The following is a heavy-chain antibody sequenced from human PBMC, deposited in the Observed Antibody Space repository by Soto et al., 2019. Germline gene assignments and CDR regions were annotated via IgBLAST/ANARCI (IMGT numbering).Heavy chain of an antibody. D-gene: IGHD2-2*01. CDR3: AKDLGYCSSTSCLYGATYFDY. V-gene: IGHV4-34*01. Sequence: SETLSLTCAVYGGSFSGYYWSWIRQPPGKGLEWIGEINHSGSTNYNPSLKSRVTISVDTSKNQFSLKLSSVTAEDTAVYYCAKDLGYCSSTSCLYGATYFDYWGQGTLVTVSS. J-gene: IGHJ4*02. CDR2: INHSGST. CDR1: GGSFSGYY.